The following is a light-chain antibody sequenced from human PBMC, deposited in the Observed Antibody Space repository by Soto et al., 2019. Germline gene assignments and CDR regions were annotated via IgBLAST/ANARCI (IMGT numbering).Light chain of an antibody. V-gene: IGLV7-46*01. J-gene: IGLJ3*02. Sequence: QAVVTQEPSLTVSPGGTVTLTCGSSTGTVTNGNYTYWFQQKPGQAPRTLIYDTSNKHSWTPARFSGSLLGGKAALTLSGAQPEDEADYYCLLSYGAGWRMFGAGTQLTVL. CDR1: TGTVTNGNY. CDR2: DTS. CDR3: LLSYGAGWRM.